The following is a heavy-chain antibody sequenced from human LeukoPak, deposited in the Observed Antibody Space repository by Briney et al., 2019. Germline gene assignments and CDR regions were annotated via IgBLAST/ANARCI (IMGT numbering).Heavy chain of an antibody. CDR3: ARVSGYSSSGHST. CDR1: GYTFTSYD. J-gene: IGHJ4*02. CDR2: MNPNSGST. D-gene: IGHD6-13*01. V-gene: IGHV1-8*01. Sequence: ASVKVSRKASGYTFTSYDINWVRQPTGQGLEWMGWMNPNSGSTGYAQKFQGRVTMTRNTSRSTAYMELSSLRSEDTAVYYCARVSGYSSSGHSTWGQGTLVTVSS.